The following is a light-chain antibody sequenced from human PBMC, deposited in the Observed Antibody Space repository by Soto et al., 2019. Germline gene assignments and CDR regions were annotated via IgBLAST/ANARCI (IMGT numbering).Light chain of an antibody. V-gene: IGLV1-44*01. CDR2: NNN. Sequence: QSVLTQPPSASETPGQRVTISCSGSSSKIGINTVEWFQQLPGTAPKLLIYNNNQRPSRVPDRFSVSKSGTSASLAISGLHSEDESDYYCAAWHYSLNGYVSGPGTKVTVL. CDR1: SSKIGINT. J-gene: IGLJ1*01. CDR3: AAWHYSLNGYV.